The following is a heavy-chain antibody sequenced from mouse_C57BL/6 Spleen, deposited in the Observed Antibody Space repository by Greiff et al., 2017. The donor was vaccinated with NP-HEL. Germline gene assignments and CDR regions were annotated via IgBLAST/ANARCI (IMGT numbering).Heavy chain of an antibody. CDR3: TTGTAQATFAY. J-gene: IGHJ3*01. D-gene: IGHD3-2*02. V-gene: IGHV14-1*01. Sequence: VQLQQSGAELVRPGASVKLSCTASGFNIKDYYMHWVKQRPEQGLEWIGRIDPEDGDTEYAPKFQGKATMTADTSSNTAYLQLSGLTSEDTAVYYCTTGTAQATFAYWGQGTLVTVSA. CDR1: GFNIKDYY. CDR2: IDPEDGDT.